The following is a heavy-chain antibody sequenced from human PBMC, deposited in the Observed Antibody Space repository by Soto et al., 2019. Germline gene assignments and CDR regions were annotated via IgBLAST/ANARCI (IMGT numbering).Heavy chain of an antibody. Sequence: EVQLVESGGGLVQPGGSLRLSCAASGFTFSSYWMSWVRQAPGKGMEWVANIKQDGSEKYYVDSVKGLFTISRDNANNSLYMQMHILRAEDTAVYYCARDPGLHFSFSVYYDRDVWGKGTTVTGYS. D-gene: IGHD3-3*02. V-gene: IGHV3-7*01. CDR2: IKQDGSEK. CDR1: GFTFSSYW. J-gene: IGHJ6*03. CDR3: ARDPGLHFSFSVYYDRDV.